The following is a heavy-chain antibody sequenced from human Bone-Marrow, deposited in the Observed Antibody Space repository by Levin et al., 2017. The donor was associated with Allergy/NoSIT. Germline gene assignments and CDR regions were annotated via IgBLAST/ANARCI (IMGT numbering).Heavy chain of an antibody. D-gene: IGHD6-13*01. CDR3: AREDSSSWYPYFDY. V-gene: IGHV3-64*01. CDR2: ISSNGGST. CDR1: GFTFSSYA. Sequence: ETLSLTCAASGFTFSSYAMHWVRQAPGKGLEYVSAISSNGGSTYYANSVKGRFTISRDNSKNTLYLQMGSLRAEDMAVYYCAREDSSSWYPYFDYWGQGTLVTVSS. J-gene: IGHJ4*02.